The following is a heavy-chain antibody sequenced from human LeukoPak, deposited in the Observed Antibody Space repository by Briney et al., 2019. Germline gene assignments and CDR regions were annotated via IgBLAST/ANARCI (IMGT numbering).Heavy chain of an antibody. V-gene: IGHV3-48*03. D-gene: IGHD4-17*01. CDR1: GFTFNSYD. Sequence: PGGSLRLSCAASGFTFNSYDMNWVRQAPGKGLEWVSYISSSGSTIYYADSVKGRFTISRDNAKNTLYLQMNSLRAEDTAVYYCARGGDYPSDYWGQGTLVTVSS. CDR3: ARGGDYPSDY. CDR2: ISSSGSTI. J-gene: IGHJ4*02.